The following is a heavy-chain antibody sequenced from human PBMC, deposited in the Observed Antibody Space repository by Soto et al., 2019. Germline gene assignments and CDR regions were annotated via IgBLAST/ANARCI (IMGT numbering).Heavy chain of an antibody. J-gene: IGHJ1*01. CDR2: IKQDGSEK. V-gene: IGHV3-7*03. Sequence: PVGSLRLSCASSVFTFSSYWMSCVRHSPGKWLEWVANIKQDGSEKYYVDSVKGRFTISRDNAKNSLYLQMNSLRAEDTAVYYCARGKYKLILGYFKHLGQGTLVMVSS. CDR3: ARGKYKLILGYFKH. D-gene: IGHD2-2*01. CDR1: VFTFSSYW.